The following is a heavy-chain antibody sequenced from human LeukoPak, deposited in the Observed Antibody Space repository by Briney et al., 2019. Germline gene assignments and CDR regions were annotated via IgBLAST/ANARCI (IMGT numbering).Heavy chain of an antibody. Sequence: GGSLRLSCAASGFTFSSTSMSWVRQAPGKGLEWVAVTVGGGDGTYYADSVKGRFTISRDNSNNTLYLQMNSLRAEDTAVYYRANLWELLHSDAFDIWGQGTMVTVSS. D-gene: IGHD1-26*01. CDR1: GFTFSSTS. CDR3: ANLWELLHSDAFDI. J-gene: IGHJ3*02. CDR2: TVGGGDGT. V-gene: IGHV3-23*01.